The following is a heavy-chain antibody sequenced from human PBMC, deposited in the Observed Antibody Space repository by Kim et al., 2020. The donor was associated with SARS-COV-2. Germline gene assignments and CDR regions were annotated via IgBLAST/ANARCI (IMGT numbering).Heavy chain of an antibody. CDR3: ASTKVGATLFDY. J-gene: IGHJ4*02. D-gene: IGHD1-26*01. Sequence: KYSQKFQGRVTITRDTSASTAYMELSSLRSEDTAVYYCASTKVGATLFDYWGQGTLVTVSS. V-gene: IGHV1-3*01.